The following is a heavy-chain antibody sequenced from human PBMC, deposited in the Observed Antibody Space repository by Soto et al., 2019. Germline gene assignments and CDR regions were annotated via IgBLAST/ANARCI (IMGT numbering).Heavy chain of an antibody. D-gene: IGHD5-18*01. CDR2: IYWDDDK. CDR3: AHAYSSGNYYYYAMHV. CDR1: GFSLSTSGVG. J-gene: IGHJ6*02. V-gene: IGHV2-5*02. Sequence: QITLKESGPTLVKPTQTLTLTCTFSGFSLSTSGVGVGWIRQPPGKALEWLALIYWDDDKRYSPSLTSRLTITKVTSKNQVVLTRTNMYTVDTATYYCAHAYSSGNYYYYAMHVWGQGTTVTVSS.